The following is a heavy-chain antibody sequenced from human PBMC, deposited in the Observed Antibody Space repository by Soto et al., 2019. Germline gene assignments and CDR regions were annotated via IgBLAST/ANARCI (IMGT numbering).Heavy chain of an antibody. CDR1: GGSITSSSYY. CDR3: ARHLSAYDAFEI. J-gene: IGHJ3*02. D-gene: IGHD3-16*02. Sequence: QLQLQESGPGLVKPSETLSLTCTVSGGSITSSSYYWGWIRQPPGKALERIGSLYYSGSTYYNPSLKSRVTIPVGASKTQFSLKLSSVTAADTAVYYCARHLSAYDAFEIWGQGTMVTVSS. CDR2: LYYSGST. V-gene: IGHV4-39*01.